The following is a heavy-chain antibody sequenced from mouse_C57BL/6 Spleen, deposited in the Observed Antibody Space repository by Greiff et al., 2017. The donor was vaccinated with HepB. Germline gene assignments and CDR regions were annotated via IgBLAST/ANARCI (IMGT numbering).Heavy chain of an antibody. D-gene: IGHD2-1*01. CDR3: ARGAALYGNYEAWFAY. CDR2: IYPGDGDT. Sequence: QVQLQQSGAELVKPGASVKISCKASGYAFSSYWMNWVKQRPGKGLEWIGQIYPGDGDTNYNGKFKGKATLTADKSSSTAYMQLSSLTSEDSAVYFCARGAALYGNYEAWFAYWGQGTLVTVSA. V-gene: IGHV1-80*01. CDR1: GYAFSSYW. J-gene: IGHJ3*01.